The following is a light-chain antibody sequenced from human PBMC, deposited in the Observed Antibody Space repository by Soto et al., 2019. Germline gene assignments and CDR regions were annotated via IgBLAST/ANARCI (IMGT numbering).Light chain of an antibody. CDR3: QQYNNRPPDT. V-gene: IGKV3-15*01. CDR2: GAS. Sequence: EIVMTQSPATLSLSPGERATLSCRASQSVNSNLAWYQQKPGQAPRLLIYGASTRVAGIPARFSGSGYGTEFSLTISSLQSEDFAVYYCQQYNNRPPDTFGQGTKLEIK. J-gene: IGKJ2*01. CDR1: QSVNSN.